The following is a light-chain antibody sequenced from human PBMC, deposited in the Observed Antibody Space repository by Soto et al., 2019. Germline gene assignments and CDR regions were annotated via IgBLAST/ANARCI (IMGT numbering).Light chain of an antibody. CDR1: QSVSIY. J-gene: IGKJ4*01. V-gene: IGKV3-11*01. CDR3: RQLCNCLPLT. Sequence: AAVSLYKKEKATLSCRASQSVSIYLAWYQQKPGQAPRLLIDYASTRATAIPARFIGGGSATDFTLTIISLLPAEVAVYYCRQLCNCLPLTFGEVSKV. CDR2: YAS.